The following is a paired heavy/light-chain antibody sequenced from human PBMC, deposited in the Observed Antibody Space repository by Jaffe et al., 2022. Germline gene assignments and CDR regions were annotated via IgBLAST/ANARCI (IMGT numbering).Light chain of an antibody. CDR3: QQRSNWPPKYT. CDR1: QSVSSY. J-gene: IGKJ2*01. V-gene: IGKV3-11*01. CDR2: DAS. Sequence: EIVLTQSPATLSLSPGERATLSCRASQSVSSYLAWYQQKPGQAPRLLIYDASNRATGIPARFSGSGSGTDFTLTISSLEPEDFAVYYCQQRSNWPPKYTFGQGTKLEIK.
Heavy chain of an antibody. CDR2: IYHSGST. CDR1: GYSISSGYY. Sequence: QVQLQESGPGLVKPSETLSLTCAVSGYSISSGYYWGWIRQPPGKGLEWIGSIYHSGSTYYNPSLKSRVTISVDTSKNQFSLKLSSVTAADTAVYYCARRYYDSSGYYYRDAFDIWGQGTMVTVSS. D-gene: IGHD3-22*01. V-gene: IGHV4-38-2*01. J-gene: IGHJ3*02. CDR3: ARRYYDSSGYYYRDAFDI.